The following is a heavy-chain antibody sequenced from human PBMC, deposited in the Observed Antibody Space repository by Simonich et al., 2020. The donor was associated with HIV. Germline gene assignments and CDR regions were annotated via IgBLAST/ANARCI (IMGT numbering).Heavy chain of an antibody. D-gene: IGHD4-17*01. V-gene: IGHV4-34*01. CDR3: ARRHPTTVTTPYFDY. J-gene: IGHJ4*02. Sequence: QVQLQQWGAGLLKPSETLSLTCAVYGGSFSGYYWSWIRQPPGKGLEWIGEINHRGSPNYNPSLKSRVTISVDTSKNQFSLKLSSVTAADTAVYYCARRHPTTVTTPYFDYWGQGTLVTVSS. CDR2: INHRGSP. CDR1: GGSFSGYY.